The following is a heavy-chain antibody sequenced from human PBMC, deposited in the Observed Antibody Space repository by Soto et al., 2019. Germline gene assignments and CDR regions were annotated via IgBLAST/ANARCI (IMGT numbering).Heavy chain of an antibody. CDR1: DDSISSPIYY. V-gene: IGHV4-39*01. J-gene: IGHJ4*02. D-gene: IGHD4-4*01. CDR3: ARRSRAVYSVFAL. Sequence: SETLSLTCTASDDSISSPIYYWGWIRQPPGKGLEWLGSIYYRGSTYYNPSLKTRLTISLDTSKNLFSLHLRSVTAADTAVYYCARRSRAVYSVFALWGQGTLVTVSS. CDR2: IYYRGST.